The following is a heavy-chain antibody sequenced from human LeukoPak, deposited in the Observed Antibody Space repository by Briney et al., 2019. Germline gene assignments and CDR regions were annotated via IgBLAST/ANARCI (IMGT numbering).Heavy chain of an antibody. CDR2: INTDGNYI. D-gene: IGHD6-6*01. CDR3: VRGGTYSSSSLNS. CDR1: GFIFSSHA. Sequence: GGSLRLSCAASGFIFSSHAMHWVRQAPGKGLESVSSINTDGNYIYYVESVRGRFTISRDNSKNTLHLQMGSLRLGDMAVYYCVRGGTYSSSSLNSWGQGTLVTVSS. V-gene: IGHV3-64*02. J-gene: IGHJ4*02.